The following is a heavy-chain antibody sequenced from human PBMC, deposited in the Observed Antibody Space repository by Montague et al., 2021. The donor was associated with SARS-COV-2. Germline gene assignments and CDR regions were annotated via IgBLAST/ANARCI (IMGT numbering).Heavy chain of an antibody. CDR2: ISYDGSNN. D-gene: IGHD5-12*01. CDR1: GFTFSSYA. J-gene: IGHJ6*02. CDR3: ARDWDGYDLDYGMDV. V-gene: IGHV3-30*04. Sequence: SLRLSWAASGFTFSSYAMHWVRQAPGKGLEWVAVISYDGSNNYYVDSVKGRFTISRDNSKNTLYLQMNSLRAEDTAVYYCARDWDGYDLDYGMDVWGQGTTVTVSS.